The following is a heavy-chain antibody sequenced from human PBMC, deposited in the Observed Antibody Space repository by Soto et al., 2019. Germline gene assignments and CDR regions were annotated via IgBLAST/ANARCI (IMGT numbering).Heavy chain of an antibody. CDR1: GGSISSISYY. CDR2: IYYSGST. V-gene: IGHV4-39*01. D-gene: IGHD3-9*01. J-gene: IGHJ4*02. Sequence: TSETLSLTCTVSGGSISSISYYWGWIRQPPGKGLEWIGSIYYSGSTYYNPSLKSRVTISVDTSKNQFSLKLNSVTAADSAVYYCARLEGLATISYYFDFWGPGALVTVSS. CDR3: ARLEGLATISYYFDF.